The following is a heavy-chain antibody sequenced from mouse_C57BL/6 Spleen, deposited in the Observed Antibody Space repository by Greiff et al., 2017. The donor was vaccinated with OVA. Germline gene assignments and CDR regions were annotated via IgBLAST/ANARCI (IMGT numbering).Heavy chain of an antibody. CDR1: GYAFSSSW. D-gene: IGHD3-2*02. CDR3: ARSSSGYVHAMDY. Sequence: VQLQQSGPELVKPGASVKISCKASGYAFSSSWMNWVKQRPGKGLEWIGRIYPGDGDTNYNGKFKGKATLTADKSSSTAYMQLSSLTSEDSAVYFCARSSSGYVHAMDYWGQGTSVTVSS. CDR2: IYPGDGDT. J-gene: IGHJ4*01. V-gene: IGHV1-82*01.